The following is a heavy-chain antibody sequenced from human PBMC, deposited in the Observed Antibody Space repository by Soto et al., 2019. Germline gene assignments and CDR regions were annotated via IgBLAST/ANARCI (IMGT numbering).Heavy chain of an antibody. Sequence: GGSLRLSCAASGFTFSSYGMHWVRQAPGKGLEWVAVIWYDGSNKYYADSVKGRFTISRDNSKNTLYLQMNSLRAEDTAVYYCARAYLVGYKQQPIDYWGQGTLVTVSS. D-gene: IGHD6-13*01. CDR2: IWYDGSNK. J-gene: IGHJ4*02. CDR3: ARAYLVGYKQQPIDY. V-gene: IGHV3-33*01. CDR1: GFTFSSYG.